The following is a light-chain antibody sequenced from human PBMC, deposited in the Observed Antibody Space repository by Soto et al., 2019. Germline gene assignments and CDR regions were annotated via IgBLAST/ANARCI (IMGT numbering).Light chain of an antibody. J-gene: IGLJ1*01. Sequence: QSVLMQPPSVFAAPGQKVTISCSGSNSNIGNNYVSWYQQLPGTAPKLLIYDNYKRPSGIPDRFTGSKSGTSATLGITGLQTGDEADYYCGTWDSSLSAYVFGTGTKVTVL. CDR2: DNY. CDR3: GTWDSSLSAYV. CDR1: NSNIGNNY. V-gene: IGLV1-51*01.